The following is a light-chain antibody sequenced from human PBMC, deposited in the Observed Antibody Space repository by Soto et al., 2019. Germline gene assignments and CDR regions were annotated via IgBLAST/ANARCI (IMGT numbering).Light chain of an antibody. V-gene: IGKV1-39*01. CDR3: QQSYNTRWT. CDR2: AAS. J-gene: IGKJ1*01. Sequence: IQMTQSPSYLSASVGDRVTITCRASQSISSYLNWYQQKPGKAPKLLIYAASSLQSGVPSRFSGSGSGTDFTLTISSLQPEDFATYYCQQSYNTRWTFGQGTKVDIK. CDR1: QSISSY.